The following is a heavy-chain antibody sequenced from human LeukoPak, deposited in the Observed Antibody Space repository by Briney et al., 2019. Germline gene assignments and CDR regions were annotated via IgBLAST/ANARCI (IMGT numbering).Heavy chain of an antibody. CDR3: ARVVVGPWYYYGSGSYDAFDI. J-gene: IGHJ3*02. D-gene: IGHD3-10*01. V-gene: IGHV3-7*01. Sequence: SGGSLRLSCAASGFTFSSYWMSWVRQAPGKGLEWVANIKQDGSEKYYVDSVKGRFTISRDNAKNSLYLQMNSLRAEDTAVYYCARVVVGPWYYYGSGSYDAFDIWGQGTMVTVSS. CDR2: IKQDGSEK. CDR1: GFTFSSYW.